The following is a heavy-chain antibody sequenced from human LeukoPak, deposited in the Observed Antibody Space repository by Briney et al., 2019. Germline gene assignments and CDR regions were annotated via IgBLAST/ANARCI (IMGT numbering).Heavy chain of an antibody. Sequence: ASVKVSCKASGYTFTSYDINWVRQATGQGLEWVGWMNPNSGSTGYAQKFQGRVTITRNTSISTAYMELSGLRSEDTAVYYCARGRSTGYPYYFEYWGQGTLITVSS. J-gene: IGHJ4*02. CDR3: ARGRSTGYPYYFEY. CDR2: MNPNSGST. V-gene: IGHV1-8*03. D-gene: IGHD5-12*01. CDR1: GYTFTSYD.